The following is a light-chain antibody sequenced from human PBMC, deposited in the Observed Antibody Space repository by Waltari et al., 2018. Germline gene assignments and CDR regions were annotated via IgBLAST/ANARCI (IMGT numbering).Light chain of an antibody. CDR2: AAS. CDR1: QSFSRA. V-gene: IGKV3-20*01. J-gene: IGKJ1*01. CDR3: QHYVNLPVT. Sequence: EIVLTQSPGTLSLSPGGRATLSCRASQSFSRAVAWYQQKPGQAPRLLIYAASTRATGVPDRFSGSGSGTDFSLTISMLDPEDFAVYYCQHYVNLPVTFGQGTKVEI.